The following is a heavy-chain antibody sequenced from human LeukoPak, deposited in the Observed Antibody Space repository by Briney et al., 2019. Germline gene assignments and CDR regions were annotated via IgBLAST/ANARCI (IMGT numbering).Heavy chain of an antibody. D-gene: IGHD3-3*01. CDR2: IYYSGST. V-gene: IGHV4-59*01. CDR1: GGSISSYY. J-gene: IGHJ6*02. CDR3: ARVGDFWSGYDYYGMDV. Sequence: SETLSLTCTVSGGSISSYYWSWIRQPPGKGLEWIGYIYYSGSTNYDPSLKSRVTISVDTSKNQFSLKLSSVTAADTAVYYCARVGDFWSGYDYYGMDVWGQGTTVTVSS.